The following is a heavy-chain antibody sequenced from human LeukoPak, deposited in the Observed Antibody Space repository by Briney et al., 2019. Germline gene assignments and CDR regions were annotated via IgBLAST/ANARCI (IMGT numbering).Heavy chain of an antibody. Sequence: GGAVRLSCAACGCTLSNAYMSWVGQAAGKGGEGVGRIKNKTNGGTTDYAAPVKGRFTISRDDSKNTLSLQMNSLNTEDTAVYYCTTTIVGVTTWFDHWGQGTLVTVSS. CDR2: IKNKTNGGTT. CDR1: GCTLSNAY. D-gene: IGHD1-26*01. J-gene: IGHJ5*02. CDR3: TTTIVGVTTWFDH. V-gene: IGHV3-15*01.